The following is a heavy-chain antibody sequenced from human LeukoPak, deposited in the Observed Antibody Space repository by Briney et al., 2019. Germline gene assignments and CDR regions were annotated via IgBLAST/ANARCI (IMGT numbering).Heavy chain of an antibody. V-gene: IGHV1-3*01. Sequence: ASVKVSCKASGYTFTSFAVHWVRQAPGQRLEWMGWINAGTGNRKYSQKFQGRVTITRDTSASTVYMELSSLRSEDTAVYYCARHRPRHGDTADYWGQGTLVTVSS. CDR3: ARHRPRHGDTADY. CDR2: INAGTGNR. CDR1: GYTFTSFA. D-gene: IGHD5-18*01. J-gene: IGHJ4*02.